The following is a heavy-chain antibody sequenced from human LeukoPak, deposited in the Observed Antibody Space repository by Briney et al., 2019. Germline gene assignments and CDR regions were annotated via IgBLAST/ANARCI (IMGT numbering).Heavy chain of an antibody. CDR1: GFTFITYA. CDR3: ARWAYSGYDY. CDR2: ISGSGGRT. J-gene: IGHJ4*02. V-gene: IGHV3-23*01. D-gene: IGHD5-12*01. Sequence: GGSLRLSCAASGFTFITYAMSWVRQAPGKGLEWVSAISGSGGRTYYADSVKGRFTISRDNAENTLYLQMNSLRAEDTAVYYCARWAYSGYDYWGQGTLVTVSS.